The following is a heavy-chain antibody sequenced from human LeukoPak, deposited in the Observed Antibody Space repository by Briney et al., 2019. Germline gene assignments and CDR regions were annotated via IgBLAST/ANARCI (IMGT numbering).Heavy chain of an antibody. CDR1: GFTFSDYY. CDR3: ARDGYYDFWSGYYSHYYYYMDV. CDR2: ISSSGSTM. J-gene: IGHJ6*03. D-gene: IGHD3-3*01. Sequence: PGGSLRLSCAASGFTFSDYYMSWIRQAPGKGLEWVSYISSSGSTMYYADSVKGRFTISRDNAKNSLYLQMNSLRAEDTAVYYCARDGYYDFWSGYYSHYYYYMDVWGKGTTVTVSS. V-gene: IGHV3-11*04.